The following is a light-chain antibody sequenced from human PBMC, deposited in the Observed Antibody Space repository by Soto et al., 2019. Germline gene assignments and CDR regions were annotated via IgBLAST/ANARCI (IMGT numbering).Light chain of an antibody. CDR2: GNT. J-gene: IGLJ1*01. V-gene: IGLV1-40*01. CDR1: SSNIGADFA. Sequence: QSVLAQPPSVSGAPGQRVTISCTGSSSNIGADFAVHWYQQLPGTAPKLLIYGNTNRPSGVPDRSSGSRSGTSASLAITGLQAEDEADYYCQSYDSSLSAPYVFGAGTKVTVL. CDR3: QSYDSSLSAPYV.